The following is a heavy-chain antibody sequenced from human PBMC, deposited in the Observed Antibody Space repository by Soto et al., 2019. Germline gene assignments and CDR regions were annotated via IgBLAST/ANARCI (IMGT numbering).Heavy chain of an antibody. CDR3: ARSPDYGSGSPYSYGMDV. V-gene: IGHV1-2*04. Sequence: SVKVSCKASGYTFTGYYMHWVRQAPGQGLERMGWINPNSGGTNYAQKFQGWVTMTRDTSISTAYMELSRLRSDDTAVYYCARSPDYGSGSPYSYGMDVWGQGTTVTVS. CDR1: GYTFTGYY. J-gene: IGHJ6*02. CDR2: INPNSGGT. D-gene: IGHD3-10*01.